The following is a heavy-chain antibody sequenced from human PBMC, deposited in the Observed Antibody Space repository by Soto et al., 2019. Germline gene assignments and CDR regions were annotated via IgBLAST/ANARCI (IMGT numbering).Heavy chain of an antibody. V-gene: IGHV3-30-3*01. CDR2: ISYDGSNK. CDR1: GFTFSSYA. Sequence: QVQLVESGGGVVQPGRSLRLSCAASGFTFSSYAMHWVRQAPGKGLEWVAVISYDGSNKYYADSVKGRFTISRDNSKNTLYLQMNSLRAEDTAVYYCARDRRYQLELPDYYYYYGMDVWGQGTTVTVSS. J-gene: IGHJ6*02. CDR3: ARDRRYQLELPDYYYYYGMDV. D-gene: IGHD1-26*01.